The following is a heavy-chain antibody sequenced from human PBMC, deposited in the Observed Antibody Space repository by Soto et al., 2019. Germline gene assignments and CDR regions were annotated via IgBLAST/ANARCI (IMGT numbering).Heavy chain of an antibody. Sequence: EVQLVESGGGLIQPGGSLRLSCAASGFTVSSNYMSWVRQAPGKGLVWVSVIYSGGSTYYADSVKGRFTISRDNSKTTLYLKMNSLRAEDTAVYYCASIAASPPSFYYYYGMDVWGQGTTVTVSS. CDR3: ASIAASPPSFYYYYGMDV. J-gene: IGHJ6*02. D-gene: IGHD6-6*01. V-gene: IGHV3-53*01. CDR2: IYSGGST. CDR1: GFTVSSNY.